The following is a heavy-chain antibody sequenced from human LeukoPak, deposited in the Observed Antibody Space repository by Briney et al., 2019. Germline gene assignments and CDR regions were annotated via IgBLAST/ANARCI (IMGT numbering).Heavy chain of an antibody. CDR3: ARGFVDTAMATAFDY. J-gene: IGHJ4*02. D-gene: IGHD5-18*01. Sequence: SWVRQAPGKGLEWIGYIYYSGSTYYNPSLKSRVTISVDTSKNQFSLKLSSVTAADTAVYYCARGFVDTAMATAFDYWGQGTLVTVSS. V-gene: IGHV4-30-4*08. CDR2: IYYSGST.